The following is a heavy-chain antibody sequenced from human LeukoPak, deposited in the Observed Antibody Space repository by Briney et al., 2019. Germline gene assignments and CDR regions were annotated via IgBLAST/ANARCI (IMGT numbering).Heavy chain of an antibody. CDR3: ARAAPRDSRGATYYFDWFDP. D-gene: IGHD4/OR15-4a*01. J-gene: IGHJ5*02. Sequence: ASVKVSCKASGYTFTGYYMHWVRQAPGQGLEWMGWINPNSGGTNYAQKFQGRVTMTRDTSISTAYMELSNLRSDDTAVYYCARAAPRDSRGATYYFDWFDPWGQGTLVTVSS. V-gene: IGHV1-2*02. CDR1: GYTFTGYY. CDR2: INPNSGGT.